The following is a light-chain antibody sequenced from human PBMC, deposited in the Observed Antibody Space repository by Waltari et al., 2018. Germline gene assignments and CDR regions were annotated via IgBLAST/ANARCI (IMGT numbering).Light chain of an antibody. J-gene: IGLJ3*02. Sequence: QSVLTQPPSASGTPGQRVTISCSGSSSTIGSNYVYWYQQLPGTTPKLLIYRNNQRPSGVPDRFSGSKSDTSASLAISGLRSEDEADYYCAAWDDSLKVFGGGTKLTVL. CDR3: AAWDDSLKV. CDR2: RNN. V-gene: IGLV1-47*01. CDR1: SSTIGSNY.